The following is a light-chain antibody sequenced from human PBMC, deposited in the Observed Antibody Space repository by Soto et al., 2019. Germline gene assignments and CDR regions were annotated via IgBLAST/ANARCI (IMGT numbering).Light chain of an antibody. CDR2: AAS. Sequence: AIRMTQSPSSLSASTGDRVTITCRASQGISSYLAWYQQKPGKAPKLLIYAASTLQSGVPSRFSGSGSGTDFTLTISCLQSEDFATYYCQQYYSYPPTFGQLTKLEIK. J-gene: IGKJ2*01. CDR3: QQYYSYPPT. CDR1: QGISSY. V-gene: IGKV1-8*01.